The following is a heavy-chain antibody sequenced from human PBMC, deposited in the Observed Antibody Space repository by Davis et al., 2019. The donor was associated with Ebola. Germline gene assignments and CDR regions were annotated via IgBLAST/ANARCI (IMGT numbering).Heavy chain of an antibody. J-gene: IGHJ4*02. Sequence: GESLKISCKASGYRFSTYWIGWVRQMPGRGLQWLGIIYPDDSDTRYSPSFQGQVTISADKSISTAYLQWSTLKASDTAMYYCARRRVIHAMSTNDYFDYWGQGTLVTVSS. V-gene: IGHV5-51*01. CDR2: IYPDDSDT. D-gene: IGHD5/OR15-5a*01. CDR1: GYRFSTYW. CDR3: ARRRVIHAMSTNDYFDY.